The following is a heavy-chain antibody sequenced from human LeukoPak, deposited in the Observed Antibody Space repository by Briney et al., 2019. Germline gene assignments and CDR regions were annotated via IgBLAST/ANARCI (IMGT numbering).Heavy chain of an antibody. D-gene: IGHD5-18*01. V-gene: IGHV4-39*01. CDR3: ASLAIQLWSGFDP. CDR2: VSYSGHI. Sequence: SETLSLTCTVAGDSVTSGNYYWGWVRQTPGKELEWIGNVSYSGHIYYNPSLKSRITVSADTSKNVFSLKLSSVTAADTAVYYCASLAIQLWSGFDPWGQGTLVTVSS. J-gene: IGHJ5*02. CDR1: GDSVTSGNYY.